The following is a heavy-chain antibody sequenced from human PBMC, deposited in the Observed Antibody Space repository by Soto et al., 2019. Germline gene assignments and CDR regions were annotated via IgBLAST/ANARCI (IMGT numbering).Heavy chain of an antibody. D-gene: IGHD3-10*01. CDR1: GYTFTNFG. Sequence: ASVNVSCKTSGYTFTNFGLSWVRQAPGQGLEWMGWISAYNGNTNYAQNFQGRVTMTTDTSTSTAYMELRSLRSDDTAVYYCAIDLAMVRGVYTNYSNYGMDDWGQGTTVSVSS. CDR2: ISAYNGNT. J-gene: IGHJ6*02. V-gene: IGHV1-18*01. CDR3: AIDLAMVRGVYTNYSNYGMDD.